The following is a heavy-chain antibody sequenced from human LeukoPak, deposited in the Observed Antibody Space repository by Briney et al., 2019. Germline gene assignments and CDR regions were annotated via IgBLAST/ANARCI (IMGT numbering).Heavy chain of an antibody. D-gene: IGHD1-26*01. CDR1: GFTFDDYA. J-gene: IGHJ4*02. CDR2: ISWNSGSI. V-gene: IGHV3-9*01. CDR3: AKDIVGATTHYFDY. Sequence: GGSLRLSCAASGFTFDDYAMHWVRQAPGKGLEWVSGISWNSGSIGYADSVKGRFTISRDNAKNSLYLQMNSLRAEDTALYYCAKDIVGATTHYFDYWGQGTLVTVSS.